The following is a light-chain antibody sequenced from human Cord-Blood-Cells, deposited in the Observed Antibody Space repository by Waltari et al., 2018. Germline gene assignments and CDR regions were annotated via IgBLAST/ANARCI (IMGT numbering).Light chain of an antibody. J-gene: IGLJ1*01. CDR2: DVS. CDR3: SSYTSSSTYV. CDR1: SSDVGGYNS. Sequence: QSALTQPASASGSPGPSITISCPGPSSDVGGYNSVSWYQQHPGKAPKLMIYDVSNRPSGVSNRFSGSKSGNTASLTISGLQAEDEADYYCSSYTSSSTYVFGTGTKVTVL. V-gene: IGLV2-14*01.